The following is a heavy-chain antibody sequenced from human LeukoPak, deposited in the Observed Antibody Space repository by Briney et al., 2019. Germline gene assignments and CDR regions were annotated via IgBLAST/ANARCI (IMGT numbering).Heavy chain of an antibody. CDR3: ARTALRSFPFDP. CDR2: INSDGSST. D-gene: IGHD2-21*02. CDR1: GFTFSSYW. V-gene: IGHV3-74*01. J-gene: IGHJ5*02. Sequence: PGGSLRLSCAASGFTFSSYWMHWVRQAPGKGLVWVSRINSDGSSTSYADSVKGRFTISRDNAKNTLYLQMNSLRAEYTAVYYCARTALRSFPFDPWGQGTLVTVSS.